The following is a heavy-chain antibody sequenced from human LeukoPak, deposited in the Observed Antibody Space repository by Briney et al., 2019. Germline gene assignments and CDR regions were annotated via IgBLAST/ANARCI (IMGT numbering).Heavy chain of an antibody. CDR2: IIPIFGTA. CDR3: ARDGIHCGGDCSPEYYYMDV. Sequence: GASVKVSCKASGYTFTSYYMHWVRQAPGQGLEWMGGIIPIFGTANYAQKFQGRVTITADESTSTAYMELSSLRSEDTAVYYCARDGIHCGGDCSPEYYYMDVWGKGTTVTVSS. V-gene: IGHV1-69*13. CDR1: GYTFTSYY. J-gene: IGHJ6*03. D-gene: IGHD2-21*01.